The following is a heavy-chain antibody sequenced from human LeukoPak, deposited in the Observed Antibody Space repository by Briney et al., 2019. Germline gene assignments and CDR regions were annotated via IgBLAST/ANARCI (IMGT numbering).Heavy chain of an antibody. D-gene: IGHD3-22*01. J-gene: IGHJ4*02. Sequence: GGSLRLSCAASGFTFIDYDMHWVRHVIGKGLEWVSAIGIRGDTHYSGSVKGRFTISRENAESSLYLQMNSLRAEDTAVYYCAKPFKWGSAYYYFDYWGQGALVTVS. CDR3: AKPFKWGSAYYYFDY. CDR1: GFTFIDYD. V-gene: IGHV3-13*01. CDR2: IGIRGDT.